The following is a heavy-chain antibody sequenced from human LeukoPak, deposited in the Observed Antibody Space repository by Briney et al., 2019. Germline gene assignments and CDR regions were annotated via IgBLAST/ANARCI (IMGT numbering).Heavy chain of an antibody. J-gene: IGHJ4*02. CDR2: ISSSSSYI. D-gene: IGHD3-3*01. V-gene: IGHV3-21*01. Sequence: GGSLRLSCAASGFTFSSYSMNWVRQAPGKGLEWVSSISSSSSYIYYADSVKGRFTISRDNAKNSLYLQMNSLRAEDTAVYYCAKWRGYQSEFEYWGLGALVTVSS. CDR3: AKWRGYQSEFEY. CDR1: GFTFSSYS.